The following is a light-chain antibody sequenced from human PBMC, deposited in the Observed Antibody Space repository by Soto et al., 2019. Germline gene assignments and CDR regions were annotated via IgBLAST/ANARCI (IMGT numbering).Light chain of an antibody. CDR3: CSYAGTPYV. V-gene: IGLV2-11*01. Sequence: LTQPRSVSGSPGQSVTISCTGTSSDVGGYNYVSWYQQHPGKAPKLMIYDVSKRPSGVPDRFSGSKSGNTASLTISGLQAEDEADYYCCSYAGTPYVFGTGTKLTVL. J-gene: IGLJ1*01. CDR2: DVS. CDR1: SSDVGGYNY.